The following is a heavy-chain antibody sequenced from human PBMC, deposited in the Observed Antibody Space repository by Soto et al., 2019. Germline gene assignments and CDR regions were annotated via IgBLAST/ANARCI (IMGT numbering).Heavy chain of an antibody. CDR1: GFTFSSYG. Sequence: GGSLRLSCAASGFTFSSYGMHWVRQAPGKGLEWVAVISYDGSNKYYADSVKGRFTISRDNSKNTLYLQMNSLRAEDTAVYYCAKDHYEGPALPGGGIDYWGQGTLVTVSS. V-gene: IGHV3-30*18. J-gene: IGHJ4*02. CDR3: AKDHYEGPALPGGGIDY. D-gene: IGHD3-16*01. CDR2: ISYDGSNK.